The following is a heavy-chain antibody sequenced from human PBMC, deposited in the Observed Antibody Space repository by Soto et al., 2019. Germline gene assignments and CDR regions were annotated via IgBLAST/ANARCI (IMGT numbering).Heavy chain of an antibody. V-gene: IGHV1-46*03. Sequence: ASVKVSCKASGYTFTSYYMHWVRQAPGQGLEWMGIINPSGGSTSYAQKFQGRVTMTRDTSTSTVYMELSSLRSEDTAVYYCARGGGGVYYDFWSGYSILDSWGQGTLVTVS. J-gene: IGHJ4*02. CDR1: GYTFTSYY. D-gene: IGHD3-3*01. CDR3: ARGGGGVYYDFWSGYSILDS. CDR2: INPSGGST.